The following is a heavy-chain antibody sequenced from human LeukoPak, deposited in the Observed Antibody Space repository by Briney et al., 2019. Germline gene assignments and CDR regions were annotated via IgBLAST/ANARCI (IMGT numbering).Heavy chain of an antibody. J-gene: IGHJ4*02. CDR1: GYTFTSYY. Sequence: GASVKVSCKASGYTFTSYYMHWVRQAPGQGLEWMGIINPSGGSTSYAQKFQGRVTITADTSTDTVYMELSGLTSADTAVYYCATGRVIVVNYWGQGTLVTVSS. CDR2: INPSGGST. V-gene: IGHV1-46*01. D-gene: IGHD2/OR15-2a*01. CDR3: ATGRVIVVNY.